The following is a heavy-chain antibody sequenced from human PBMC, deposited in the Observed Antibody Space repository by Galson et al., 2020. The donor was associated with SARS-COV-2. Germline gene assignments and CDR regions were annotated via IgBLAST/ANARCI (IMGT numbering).Heavy chain of an antibody. CDR2: ISYEGSNK. D-gene: IGHD5-18*01. V-gene: IGHV3-30*03. CDR1: GFTFSNYA. Sequence: QLGESLKISCAASGFTFSNYAMHWVRQAPGKGLEWVAVISYEGSNKYYADSVRGRFCISRDNSKNTLYLQMNSLRAEDTAVYYCARRRKWLEIWAYGMDVWGQGTTVTVSS. CDR3: ARRRKWLEIWAYGMDV. J-gene: IGHJ6*02.